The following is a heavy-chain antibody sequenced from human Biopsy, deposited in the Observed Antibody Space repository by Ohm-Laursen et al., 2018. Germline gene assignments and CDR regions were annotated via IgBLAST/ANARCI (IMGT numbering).Heavy chain of an antibody. CDR2: ISGGGTI. Sequence: SLRLSCSASGFSFSDYHMRWIRQAPGRGMAWVSYISGGGTIYYGDYMKGRVTISRDNAKNSLYLQMHSLRAEDTAVYYCARDTRWSPYSMDVWGQGTTVTVSS. V-gene: IGHV3-11*01. J-gene: IGHJ6*02. CDR1: GFSFSDYH. CDR3: ARDTRWSPYSMDV. D-gene: IGHD4-23*01.